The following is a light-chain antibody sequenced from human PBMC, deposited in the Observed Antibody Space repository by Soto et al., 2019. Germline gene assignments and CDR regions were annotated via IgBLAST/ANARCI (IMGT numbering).Light chain of an antibody. CDR2: AAS. Sequence: DIQMTQSPSSVSASGGGRVTITCRASQSIIGYLNWYRQKPGKARKLLIYAASSLQSGVPSRFSGSGSGTDFTLTISSLQPEDFATYYCQQSYSTLRTFGQGTKVDIK. CDR1: QSIIGY. CDR3: QQSYSTLRT. V-gene: IGKV1-39*01. J-gene: IGKJ1*01.